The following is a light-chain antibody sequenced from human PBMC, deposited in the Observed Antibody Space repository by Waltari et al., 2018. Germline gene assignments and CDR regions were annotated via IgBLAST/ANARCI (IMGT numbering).Light chain of an antibody. CDR2: NTS. CDR3: QYFDNLPMFT. CDR1: QDIGGY. V-gene: IGKV1-33*01. Sequence: DIQLTQSPSSLAASVGDRVTLTCRASQDIGGYLNWYQQQPGKAPKLLIYNTSILNTGVPSRFSGGSSRIDYTLTITNLQPEDIATYYCQYFDNLPMFTFGPGTKVEIK. J-gene: IGKJ2*01.